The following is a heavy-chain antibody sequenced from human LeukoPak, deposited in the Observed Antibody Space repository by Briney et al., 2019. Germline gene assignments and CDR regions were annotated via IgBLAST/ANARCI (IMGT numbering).Heavy chain of an antibody. J-gene: IGHJ4*02. CDR3: ARQAAAGTFDY. CDR1: GFTFSSYG. Sequence: GGSLRLSCAASGFTFSSYGMHWVRQAPGKGLEWVAVIWYDGSNKYYADSVKGRFTISRDNSKNTLYLQMNSLRAEDTAVYYCARQAAAGTFDYWGQGTLVTVSS. D-gene: IGHD6-13*01. CDR2: IWYDGSNK. V-gene: IGHV3-33*01.